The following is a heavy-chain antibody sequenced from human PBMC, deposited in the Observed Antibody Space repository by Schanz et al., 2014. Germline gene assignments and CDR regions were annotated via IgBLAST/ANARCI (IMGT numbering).Heavy chain of an antibody. CDR3: ARWFLIRGVILDS. Sequence: EVKMVESGGGLVKPGGSLRLSCAASGFGFSSYSMNWVRQAPGKGLEWVSSINTGGDSTYYADSVKGRFTISRDNSRDTVYLQMNSLRADDTAMYYCARWFLIRGVILDSWGQGTLVTVSS. D-gene: IGHD3-10*01. J-gene: IGHJ4*02. CDR2: INTGGDST. CDR1: GFGFSSYS. V-gene: IGHV3-21*03.